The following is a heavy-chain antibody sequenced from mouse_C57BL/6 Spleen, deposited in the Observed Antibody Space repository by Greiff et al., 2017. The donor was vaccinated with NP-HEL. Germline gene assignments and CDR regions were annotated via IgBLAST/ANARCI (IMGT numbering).Heavy chain of an antibody. Sequence: VQLQQSGAELVRPGTSVKVSCKASGYAFTNYLIEWVKQRPGQGLEWIGVINPGSGGTNYNEKFKGKATLTADKSSSTAYMQLSSLTSEDSAVYFCAREGYDGHDYWGQGTTLTVSS. CDR3: AREGYDGHDY. D-gene: IGHD2-3*01. CDR1: GYAFTNYL. CDR2: INPGSGGT. J-gene: IGHJ2*01. V-gene: IGHV1-54*01.